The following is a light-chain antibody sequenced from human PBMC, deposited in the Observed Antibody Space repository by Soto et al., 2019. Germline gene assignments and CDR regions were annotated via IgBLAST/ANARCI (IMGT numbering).Light chain of an antibody. CDR1: QDIGQY. CDR2: AAS. CDR3: QQYYSYPYT. V-gene: IGKV1-16*02. Sequence: DIQMTQSPSSMSASVGDRVTISCRASQDIGQYLAWFQQQPGKAPKSLIYAASNLQSGVSSKFSGSGSGTEFILTINSLQPEDFATYYCQQYYSYPYTFGQGTKLEIK. J-gene: IGKJ2*01.